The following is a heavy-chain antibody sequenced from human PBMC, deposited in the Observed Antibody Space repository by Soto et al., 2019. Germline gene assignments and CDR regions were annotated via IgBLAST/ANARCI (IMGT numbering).Heavy chain of an antibody. Sequence: PGESLKISCKGSGYSFTSYWIGWVRQMPWKGLEWMGIIYPGDSDTRYSPSFQGQVTISADKSISTAYLQWSSLKASDTAMYYCARYALVKQWRDRNFDYWGQGTLVTVPQ. CDR3: ARYALVKQWRDRNFDY. CDR1: GYSFTSYW. D-gene: IGHD6-19*01. J-gene: IGHJ4*02. CDR2: IYPGDSDT. V-gene: IGHV5-51*01.